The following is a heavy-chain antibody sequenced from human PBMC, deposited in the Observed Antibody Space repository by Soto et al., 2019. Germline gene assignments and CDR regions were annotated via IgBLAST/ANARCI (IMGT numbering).Heavy chain of an antibody. V-gene: IGHV4-39*01. CDR3: ASSDSYDLYYYYMDV. CDR2: IYYSGST. D-gene: IGHD5-18*01. J-gene: IGHJ6*03. CDR1: GGSISSSSYY. Sequence: QLQLQESGPGLVKPSETLSLTCTVSGGSISSSSYYWGWIRQPPGKGLEWIGSIYYSGSTYYNPSLKSRVTISVDTSKNQFSLKLSSVTAADTAVYYCASSDSYDLYYYYMDVWGKGTTVTVSS.